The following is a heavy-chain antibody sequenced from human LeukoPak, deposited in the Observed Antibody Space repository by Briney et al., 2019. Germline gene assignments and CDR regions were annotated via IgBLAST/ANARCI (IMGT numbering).Heavy chain of an antibody. V-gene: IGHV3-74*01. CDR1: GFTFSNYW. CDR2: ISSDGINT. CDR3: ARDLGQYYDTSDNWFDP. D-gene: IGHD3-22*01. J-gene: IGHJ5*02. Sequence: PGGSLRLSCAASGFTFSNYWTHWVRQAPGKGLVWVSRISSDGINTSYADSVKGRFTISRDNAKNTLNLQMNSLRAEETAVYYCARDLGQYYDTSDNWFDPWGQGTLVTVSS.